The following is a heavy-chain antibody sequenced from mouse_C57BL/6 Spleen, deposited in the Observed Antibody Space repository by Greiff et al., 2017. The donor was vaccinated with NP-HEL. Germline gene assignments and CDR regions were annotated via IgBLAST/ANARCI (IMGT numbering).Heavy chain of an antibody. CDR1: GYTFTSYW. V-gene: IGHV1-7*01. J-gene: IGHJ1*03. Sequence: QVQLQQSGAELAKPGASVKLSCKASGYTFTSYWMHWVKQRPGQGLEWIGYINPSSGYTKYNQKFKDKATLTADKSSSTAYMQLSSLTSEDSADYCSARVPDRDWYFDVWGTGTTVTVSS. CDR2: INPSSGYT. CDR3: ARVPDRDWYFDV.